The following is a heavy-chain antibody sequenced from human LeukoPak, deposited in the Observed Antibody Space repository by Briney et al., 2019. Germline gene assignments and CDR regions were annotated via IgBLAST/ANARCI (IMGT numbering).Heavy chain of an antibody. D-gene: IGHD1-1*01. CDR1: GFNFRSYD. CDR2: ISRGVGST. V-gene: IGHV3-23*01. Sequence: GGSLRLSCEASGFNFRSYDLSWVRQTPGKGLECVSTISRGVGSTSYADSVKGRFTISRDNSKNTLYLQMNNLGADDTAVYYCVKKGQADDDGKPDWGQGTLVTVSS. J-gene: IGHJ4*02. CDR3: VKKGQADDDGKPD.